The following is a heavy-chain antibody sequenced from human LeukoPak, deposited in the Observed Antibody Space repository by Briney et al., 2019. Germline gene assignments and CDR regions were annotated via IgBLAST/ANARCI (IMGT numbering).Heavy chain of an antibody. V-gene: IGHV4-34*01. CDR1: GGSFSGYY. J-gene: IGHJ4*02. CDR3: ARGNLYYFDY. Sequence: SETLSLTCAVYGGSFSGYYWSWIRQPPGKGLEWIGEINHSGSTNYNPSLKSRVIISVDTSKNQFSLKLSSVTAADTAVYYCARGNLYYFDYWGQGTLVTVSS. CDR2: INHSGST.